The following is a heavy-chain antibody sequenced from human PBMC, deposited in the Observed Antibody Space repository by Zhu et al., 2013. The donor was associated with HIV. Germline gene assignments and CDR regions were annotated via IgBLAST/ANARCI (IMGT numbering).Heavy chain of an antibody. CDR2: ISAYNGNT. V-gene: IGHV1-18*01. J-gene: IGHJ4*02. CDR1: GYTFIKYG. Sequence: QVQLVQSGAEVKKPGASVKVSCKASGYTFIKYGISWVRQAPGQGLEWMGWISAYNGNTNYAQKFQGRVTMTRDTSARTVYMELSSLRSEDTALYFCAREVERIVDYWGQGTLVTVSS. D-gene: IGHD1-1*01. CDR3: AREVERIVDY.